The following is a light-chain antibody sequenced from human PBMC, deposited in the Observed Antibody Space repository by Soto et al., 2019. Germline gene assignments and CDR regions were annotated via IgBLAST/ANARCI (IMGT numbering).Light chain of an antibody. Sequence: DIQMTQSPSTLSASVGDRVTITCRASPSISSWLALYQQKPGKAPKLLIYKASSIESGVPSRFSGSGSGTEFTLTISSLQTDEFATYYCQQYNSYSSFGQGTKLEIK. CDR2: KAS. J-gene: IGKJ2*01. CDR1: PSISSW. CDR3: QQYNSYSS. V-gene: IGKV1-5*03.